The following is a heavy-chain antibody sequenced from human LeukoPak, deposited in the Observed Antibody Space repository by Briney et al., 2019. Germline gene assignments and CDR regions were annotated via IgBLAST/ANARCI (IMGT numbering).Heavy chain of an antibody. CDR1: GGSISSYY. Sequence: PSETLSLTCTVSGGSISSYYWSWIRQPPGKGLEWIGYIYYSGSTNYNPSLKSRVTISVDTSKNQFSLKLSSLTAADTAVYYCARSLPNTYYYGSGSYRDNWFDPWGQGTLVTVSS. CDR3: ARSLPNTYYYGSGSYRDNWFDP. J-gene: IGHJ5*02. CDR2: IYYSGST. V-gene: IGHV4-59*01. D-gene: IGHD3-10*01.